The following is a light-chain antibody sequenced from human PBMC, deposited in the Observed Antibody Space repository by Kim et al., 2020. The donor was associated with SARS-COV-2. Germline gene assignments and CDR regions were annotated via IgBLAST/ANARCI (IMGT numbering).Light chain of an antibody. CDR3: QKYNNFPIT. J-gene: IGKJ5*01. CDR1: QSFSSW. V-gene: IGKV1-5*03. CDR2: KTS. Sequence: DIQMTQSPSTLSASVGDRVTITCRASQSFSSWLAWYQQKPGKVPKLLIYKTSILESGVPSRFSGSGSGTEFTLTISSLQPDDFATYYFQKYNNFPITFGQRTRLEIK.